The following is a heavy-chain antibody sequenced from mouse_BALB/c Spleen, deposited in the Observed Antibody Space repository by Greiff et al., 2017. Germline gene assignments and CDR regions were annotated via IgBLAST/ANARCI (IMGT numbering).Heavy chain of an antibody. Sequence: VQLQQSGAELAKPGASVKMSCKASGYTFTSYWMHWVKQRPGQGLEWIGYINPSTGYTEYNQKFKDKATLTADKSSSTAYMQLSSLTSEDSAVYYFALYYYGSSYRYFDVWGAGTTVTVSS. V-gene: IGHV1-7*01. D-gene: IGHD1-1*01. J-gene: IGHJ1*01. CDR1: GYTFTSYW. CDR3: ALYYYGSSYRYFDV. CDR2: INPSTGYT.